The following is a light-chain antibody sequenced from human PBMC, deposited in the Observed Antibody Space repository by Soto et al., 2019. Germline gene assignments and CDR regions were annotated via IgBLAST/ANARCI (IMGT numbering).Light chain of an antibody. CDR2: GAS. CDR3: QQSHNWYT. CDR1: QSVSNN. Sequence: EVVLTQSPATLSLSQGERATLSCRASQSVSNNYLAWYQQKPGQAPRLLIYGASTRATGIPARFSGSGSGTEFTLTINSLQSEDFAVYYCQQSHNWYTFGQGTNVDIK. J-gene: IGKJ2*01. V-gene: IGKV3-15*01.